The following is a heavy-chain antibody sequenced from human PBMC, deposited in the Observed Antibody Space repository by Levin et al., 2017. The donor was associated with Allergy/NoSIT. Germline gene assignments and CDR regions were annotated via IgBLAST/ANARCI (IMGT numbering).Heavy chain of an antibody. CDR2: IYPGDSDT. V-gene: IGHV5-51*01. D-gene: IGHD3-3*01. CDR3: ARHYRCDFWSGKLCYYYGMDV. J-gene: IGHJ6*02. CDR1: GYSFTSYW. Sequence: LGESLKISCKGSGYSFTSYWIGWVRQMPGKGLEWMGIIYPGDSDTTYSPSFQGQVAISADKSISTAYLQWSSLKASDTAMYYCARHYRCDFWSGKLCYYYGMDVWGQGTTVTVSS.